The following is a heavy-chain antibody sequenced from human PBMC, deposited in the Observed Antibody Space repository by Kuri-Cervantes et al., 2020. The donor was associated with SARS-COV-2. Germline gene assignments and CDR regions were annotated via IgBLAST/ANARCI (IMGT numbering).Heavy chain of an antibody. Sequence: SLKISCAASGFTFSDYYMSWIRQAPGKGLEWVSYISSSSSYTNYADSVKGRFTISRDNAKNSLYLQMNSLRAEDTAVYYCARERGLRGWFDPWGQGTLVTVSS. CDR2: ISSSSSYT. CDR3: ARERGLRGWFDP. CDR1: GFTFSDYY. V-gene: IGHV3-11*05. J-gene: IGHJ5*02.